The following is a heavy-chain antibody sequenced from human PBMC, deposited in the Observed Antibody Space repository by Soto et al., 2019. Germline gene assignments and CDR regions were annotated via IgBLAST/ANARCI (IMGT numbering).Heavy chain of an antibody. J-gene: IGHJ4*02. Sequence: PSETLSLTCTVSGGSISSYHWSWIRQPPGKGLEWIGYIYYSGSTNYNPSLKSRVTISVDTSKNQFSLKLSSVTAADTAVYYCARQVGGWAPWYFDYWGQGTLVTSPQ. CDR1: GGSISSYH. CDR3: ARQVGGWAPWYFDY. CDR2: IYYSGST. D-gene: IGHD6-19*01. V-gene: IGHV4-59*08.